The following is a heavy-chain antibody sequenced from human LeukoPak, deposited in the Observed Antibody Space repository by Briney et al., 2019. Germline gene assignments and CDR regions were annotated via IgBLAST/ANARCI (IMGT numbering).Heavy chain of an antibody. CDR3: ARVGGESNSFDY. CDR2: IWYDGSNK. J-gene: IGHJ4*02. V-gene: IGHV3-33*01. D-gene: IGHD3-10*01. CDR1: GFTFSSYG. Sequence: GGSLRLSCAASGFTFSSYGMHWVRQAPGKGLEWVAVIWYDGSNKYYADSVKGRSTISRDNSKNTLYLQMNSLRAEDTAVYYCARVGGESNSFDYWGQGTLVTVSS.